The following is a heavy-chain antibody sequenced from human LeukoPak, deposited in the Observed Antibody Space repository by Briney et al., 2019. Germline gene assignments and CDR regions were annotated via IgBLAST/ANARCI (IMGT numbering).Heavy chain of an antibody. CDR1: GGSISSGGYS. J-gene: IGHJ5*02. CDR3: ARVAGIVVVPAAEMPRFGWFDP. D-gene: IGHD2-2*01. Sequence: SETLSLTRAVSGGSISSGGYSWSWIRQPPGKGLEWIGYIYHSGSTYYNPSLKSRVTISVDRSKNQFSLKLSSVTAADTAVYYCARVAGIVVVPAAEMPRFGWFDPWGQGTLVTVSS. CDR2: IYHSGST. V-gene: IGHV4-30-2*01.